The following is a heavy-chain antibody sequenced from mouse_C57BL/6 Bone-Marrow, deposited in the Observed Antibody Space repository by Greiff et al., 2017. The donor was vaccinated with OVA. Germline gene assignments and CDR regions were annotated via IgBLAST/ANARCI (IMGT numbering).Heavy chain of an antibody. D-gene: IGHD2-3*01. CDR3: ARHEDGYYASYFDY. CDR2: IYPGDGDT. Sequence: VQLQQSGPELVTPGASVKISCKASGYAFSSSWLNWVKQRPGQGLEWIGRIYPGDGDTNYNGKFKGKATLTADHSSSTAYMQLSSLTSEDSAVYFCARHEDGYYASYFDYWGQGTTLTVSS. J-gene: IGHJ2*01. V-gene: IGHV1-82*01. CDR1: GYAFSSSW.